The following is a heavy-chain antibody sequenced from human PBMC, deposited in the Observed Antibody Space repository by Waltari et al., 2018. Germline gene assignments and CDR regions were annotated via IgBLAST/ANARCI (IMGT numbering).Heavy chain of an antibody. Sequence: EVQLLESGGGLVQPGGSMRLSCAASGFTFSSYAMSWVRQAPGKGLEWVSAISGSGGSTYYADSVKGRFTISRDNSKNTLYLQMNSLRAEDTAVYYCAKTPGEDDAFDIWGQGTMVTVSS. D-gene: IGHD3-16*01. CDR3: AKTPGEDDAFDI. CDR1: GFTFSSYA. V-gene: IGHV3-23*01. J-gene: IGHJ3*02. CDR2: ISGSGGST.